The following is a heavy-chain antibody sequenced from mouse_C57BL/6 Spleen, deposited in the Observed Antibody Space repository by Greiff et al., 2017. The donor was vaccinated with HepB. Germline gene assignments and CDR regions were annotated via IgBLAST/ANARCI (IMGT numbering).Heavy chain of an antibody. CDR3: ARERVTTVVEWYFDV. D-gene: IGHD1-1*01. Sequence: EVKLQQSGPELVKPGASVKISCKASGYTFTDYYMNWVKQSHGKSLEWIGDINPNNGGTSYNQKFKGKATLTVDKSSSTAYMELRSLTSEDSAVDYCARERVTTVVEWYFDVWGTGTTVTVSS. CDR1: GYTFTDYY. J-gene: IGHJ1*03. CDR2: INPNNGGT. V-gene: IGHV1-26*01.